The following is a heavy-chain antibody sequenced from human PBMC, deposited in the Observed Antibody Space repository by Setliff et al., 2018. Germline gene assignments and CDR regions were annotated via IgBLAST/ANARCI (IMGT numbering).Heavy chain of an antibody. D-gene: IGHD6-6*01. CDR1: GYTFTGYY. CDR2: INPNSGGP. Sequence: ASVKVSCKASGYTFTGYYMHWVRQAPGQGLEWMGRINPNSGGPNYGQEFQGRVTMTRDTSISTAYMVLSRLRSDDTAVYYCARDGTSLPSIAAHADYWGQGTLVTVS. V-gene: IGHV1-2*06. J-gene: IGHJ4*02. CDR3: ARDGTSLPSIAAHADY.